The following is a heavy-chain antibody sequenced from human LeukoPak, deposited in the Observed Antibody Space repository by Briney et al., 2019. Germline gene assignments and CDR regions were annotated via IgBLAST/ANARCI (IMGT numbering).Heavy chain of an antibody. J-gene: IGHJ3*02. Sequence: GGSLRLSCAASGFTFSSYAMHWVRQAPGKGLEWVAVISYDGSNKYYADSEKGRFTISRDNSKNTLYLQMNSLRAEDTAVYYCARDRRAFDIWGQGTMVTVSS. CDR3: ARDRRAFDI. CDR2: ISYDGSNK. CDR1: GFTFSSYA. V-gene: IGHV3-30*04.